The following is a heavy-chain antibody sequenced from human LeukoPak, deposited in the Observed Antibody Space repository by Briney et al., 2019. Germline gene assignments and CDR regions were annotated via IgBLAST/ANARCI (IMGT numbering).Heavy chain of an antibody. V-gene: IGHV4-59*01. Sequence: SETLSFTCTVSGGSISSYYWSWIRQPPGKGLEWIGYIYYSVSTNYNPSLKSRVTISVDTSKNQFSLKLSSVTAADTAVYYCARYSSSWYALHFDYWGQGTLVTVSS. J-gene: IGHJ4*02. CDR2: IYYSVST. CDR1: GGSISSYY. D-gene: IGHD6-13*01. CDR3: ARYSSSWYALHFDY.